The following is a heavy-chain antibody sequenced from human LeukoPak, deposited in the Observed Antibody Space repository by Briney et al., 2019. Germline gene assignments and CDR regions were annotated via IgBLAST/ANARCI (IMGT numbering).Heavy chain of an antibody. CDR3: AHRLSGYNSNWYHGYFDY. CDR2: IYWDDDK. J-gene: IGHJ4*02. CDR1: GFSLSTNGMG. D-gene: IGHD6-13*01. Sequence: SGPTLVKPTQTLTLTCTFSGFSLSTNGMGVGWIRQTPGEALEWLTLIYWDDDKRYNPSLKSRLTVTKDVSKNQVVLTLTNMDPVDTATYYCAHRLSGYNSNWYHGYFDYWGRGTLVSVSS. V-gene: IGHV2-5*02.